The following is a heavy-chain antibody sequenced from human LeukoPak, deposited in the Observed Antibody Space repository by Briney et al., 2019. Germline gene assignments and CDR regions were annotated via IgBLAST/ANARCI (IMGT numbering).Heavy chain of an antibody. CDR2: IIPIFGTA. J-gene: IGHJ5*02. Sequence: SVKVSCKASGGTFSSYAISWVRQAPGQGLEWMGGIIPIFGTANYAQKFQGRVTFTTDESTSTAYMELNMLSFAATAVAFCARGPITMVRGVIINNWFDPWGQGTLVTVSS. V-gene: IGHV1-69*05. D-gene: IGHD3-10*01. CDR1: GGTFSSYA. CDR3: ARGPITMVRGVIINNWFDP.